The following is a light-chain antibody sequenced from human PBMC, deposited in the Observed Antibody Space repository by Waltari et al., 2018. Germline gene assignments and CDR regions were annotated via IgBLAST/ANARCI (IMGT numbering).Light chain of an antibody. CDR1: SRHVGRDNY. J-gene: IGLJ2*01. V-gene: IGLV2-8*01. CDR2: EVT. CDR3: SSYGGLNNFVL. Sequence: QSALPQTPSASGSPGPSVTISCPGPSRHVGRDNYFPWYQHHPCKAPILILYEVTRRPAGVPDRFSGSTSANTASLTVSGLQAEDEGDYYCSSYGGLNNFVLFGGGTKLTV.